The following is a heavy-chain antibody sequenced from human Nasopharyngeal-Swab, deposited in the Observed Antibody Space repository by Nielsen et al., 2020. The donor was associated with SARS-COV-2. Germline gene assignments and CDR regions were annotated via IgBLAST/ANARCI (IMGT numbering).Heavy chain of an antibody. CDR2: ISQDESEK. D-gene: IGHD6-19*01. V-gene: IGHV3-7*01. CDR3: ARLLEVGGTPLDY. Sequence: GGSLRLSCEASGFTFSTYWMSWVRQAPGKGLEWVANISQDESEKYYVDSVKGRFTISRDNAKNSLFLQMNSLRVADTAVYYCARLLEVGGTPLDYWGQGTLVSVSS. J-gene: IGHJ4*02. CDR1: GFTFSTYW.